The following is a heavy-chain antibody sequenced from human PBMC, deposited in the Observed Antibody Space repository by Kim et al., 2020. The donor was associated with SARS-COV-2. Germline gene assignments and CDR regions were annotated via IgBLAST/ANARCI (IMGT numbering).Heavy chain of an antibody. D-gene: IGHD2-21*01. CDR3: ARGTTDAPSIDY. V-gene: IGHV3-74*01. J-gene: IGHJ4*02. Sequence: YANSVRSGFSSSRDNANHTMYLQMHNLRAEDTAVYYCARGTTDAPSIDYWGQGTTVTVSS.